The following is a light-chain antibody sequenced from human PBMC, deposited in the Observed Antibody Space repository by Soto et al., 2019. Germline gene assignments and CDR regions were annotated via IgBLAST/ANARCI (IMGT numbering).Light chain of an antibody. Sequence: QSALTQPASVSGSPGQSITISCSGTSSDVGGYDFVSWYQQLPGKAPKLLIHEVSRRPSEIASRFSGSKSGNTASLAIAGLQPDDAADYYCCSYASNKLVFGGGTQLTVL. CDR2: EVS. CDR1: SSDVGGYDF. CDR3: CSYASNKLV. V-gene: IGLV2-23*02. J-gene: IGLJ2*01.